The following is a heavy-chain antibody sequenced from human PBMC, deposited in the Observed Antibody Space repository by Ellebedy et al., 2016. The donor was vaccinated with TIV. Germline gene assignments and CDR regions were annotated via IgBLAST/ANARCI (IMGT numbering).Heavy chain of an antibody. Sequence: GESLKISCAASGFTVSSNYMSWVRQAPGKGLEWVSVIYSGGSTYYADSVKGRFTISRDNSKNTLYLQMNSLRAEDTAVYYCARWEITFGGGNYFDYWGQGTLVTVSS. D-gene: IGHD3-16*01. CDR3: ARWEITFGGGNYFDY. CDR1: GFTVSSNY. CDR2: IYSGGST. J-gene: IGHJ4*02. V-gene: IGHV3-53*01.